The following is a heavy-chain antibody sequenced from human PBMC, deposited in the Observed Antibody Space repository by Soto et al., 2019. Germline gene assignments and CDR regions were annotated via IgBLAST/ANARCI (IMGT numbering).Heavy chain of an antibody. Sequence: QVQLQESGPGLVKPSETLSLTCTVSGGSIISYYWSWIRQPPGKGLEWIGCIYYSGSTNYNPSLKSRVTISVDTSKNQFSLKLSSVTAADTAVYYCARDLRLDYWGQGTLVTVSS. CDR3: ARDLRLDY. CDR2: IYYSGST. V-gene: IGHV4-59*01. CDR1: GGSIISYY. J-gene: IGHJ4*02. D-gene: IGHD4-17*01.